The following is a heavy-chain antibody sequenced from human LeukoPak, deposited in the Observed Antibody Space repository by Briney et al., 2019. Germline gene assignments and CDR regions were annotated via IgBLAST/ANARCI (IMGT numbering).Heavy chain of an antibody. CDR2: IYYSGST. CDR3: ASDIVVVRAAIPFDY. CDR1: GGSISSSGYS. Sequence: SETLSLTCTVSGGSISSSGYSWGWLRQPPGKGLEWIGTIYYSGSTYYNPSLKSRLTISVDTSKNQFSLKLSSVTAADTAVYYCASDIVVVRAAIPFDYWGQGTLVTVSS. V-gene: IGHV4-39*01. D-gene: IGHD2-2*01. J-gene: IGHJ4*02.